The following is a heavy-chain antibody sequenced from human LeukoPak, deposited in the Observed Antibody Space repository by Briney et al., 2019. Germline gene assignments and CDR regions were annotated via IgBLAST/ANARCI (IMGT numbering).Heavy chain of an antibody. J-gene: IGHJ3*02. CDR2: INPNSGGT. D-gene: IGHD3-22*01. CDR1: GYTFTGYY. Sequence: ASVKVSCKASGYTFTGYYMHWVRQAPGQGLEWLGWINPNSGGTNYAQKFQGRVTMTRDTSISTAYMDLSRLRSDDTAVYYCARGFDYDSSGYYDAFDIWGQGTMVTVSS. CDR3: ARGFDYDSSGYYDAFDI. V-gene: IGHV1-2*02.